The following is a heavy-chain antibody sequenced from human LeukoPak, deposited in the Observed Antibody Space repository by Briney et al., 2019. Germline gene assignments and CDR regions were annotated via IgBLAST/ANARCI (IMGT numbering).Heavy chain of an antibody. CDR1: GFTVSRNY. D-gene: IGHD4-17*01. CDR3: ASQSTVTASAPLDY. V-gene: IGHV3-66*04. CDR2: IYSGGST. J-gene: IGHJ4*02. Sequence: GGSLRLSCAASGFTVSRNYMSWVRQAPGKGLEWVSLIYSGGSTYYADSVKGRFTISRDNSKNTLYLQMNSLRAEDTAVYCCASQSTVTASAPLDYWGQGTLVTVSP.